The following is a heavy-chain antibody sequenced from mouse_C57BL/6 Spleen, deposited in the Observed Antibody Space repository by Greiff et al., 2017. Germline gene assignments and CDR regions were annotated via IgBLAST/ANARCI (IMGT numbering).Heavy chain of an antibody. J-gene: IGHJ1*03. D-gene: IGHD2-5*01. Sequence: EVQLVESGEGLVKPGGSLKLSCAASGFTFSSYAISWVRQTPEKRLEWVAYISSGGDYIYYADTVKGRFTISRDNARNTLYLQMSSLKSEDTAMYYCTRAYYSNEGYFDVWGTGTTVTVSS. CDR3: TRAYYSNEGYFDV. CDR2: ISSGGDYI. V-gene: IGHV5-9-1*02. CDR1: GFTFSSYA.